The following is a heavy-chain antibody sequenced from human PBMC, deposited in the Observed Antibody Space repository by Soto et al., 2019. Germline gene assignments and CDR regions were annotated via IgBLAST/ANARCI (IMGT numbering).Heavy chain of an antibody. V-gene: IGHV4-59*01. CDR2: IYNSGST. D-gene: IGHD2-8*01. J-gene: IGHJ4*02. Sequence: PSETLSLTCTVSGGSISSYYWSWIRQPPGKGLEWIGYIYNSGSTDYNPSLKSRATISVDTSKNQFSLKLSSVTAADTAVYYCARSPAYYLFDYWGQGTLVTVSS. CDR1: GGSISSYY. CDR3: ARSPAYYLFDY.